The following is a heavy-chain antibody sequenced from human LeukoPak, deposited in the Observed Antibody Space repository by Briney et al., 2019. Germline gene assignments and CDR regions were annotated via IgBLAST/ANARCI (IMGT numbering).Heavy chain of an antibody. CDR2: ISSSGGST. V-gene: IGHV3-23*01. Sequence: GRSLRLSCAASGFTFSSYAMSWVRQAPGKGLEWVSAISSSGGSTYYADSAKGRFTISRDNSKNTLYLQMNSLRAEDTAVYYCAKDLSVFDYWGQGTLVTVSS. J-gene: IGHJ4*02. CDR3: AKDLSVFDY. CDR1: GFTFSSYA.